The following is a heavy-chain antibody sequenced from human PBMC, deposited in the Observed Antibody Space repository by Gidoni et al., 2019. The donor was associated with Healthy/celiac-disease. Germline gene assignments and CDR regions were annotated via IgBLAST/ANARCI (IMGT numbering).Heavy chain of an antibody. CDR3: ARAVTTVVTLDP. D-gene: IGHD4-17*01. V-gene: IGHV3-30-3*01. Sequence: QVQLVESGGGVVQPGRSLRLSCAASGFTFSSYAMHWVRQAPGKGLEWVAVISYDGSNKYYADSVKGRFTISRDNSKNTLYLQMNSLRAEDTAVYYCARAVTTVVTLDPWGQGTLVTVSS. CDR1: GFTFSSYA. J-gene: IGHJ5*02. CDR2: ISYDGSNK.